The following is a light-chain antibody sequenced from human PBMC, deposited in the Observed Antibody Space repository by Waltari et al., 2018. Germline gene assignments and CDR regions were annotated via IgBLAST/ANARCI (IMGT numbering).Light chain of an antibody. J-gene: IGKJ2*01. Sequence: DIQMTQSPSSLSASVGDRVTITCRASQSINNYLTWYQQKPGKAPNLLIYAASSLHSGVPSRFSGSGSGTDFTLTISSLQADDVATYYCQQSSSTPQDAFGQGTKLEIK. CDR3: QQSSSTPQDA. CDR2: AAS. CDR1: QSINNY. V-gene: IGKV1-39*01.